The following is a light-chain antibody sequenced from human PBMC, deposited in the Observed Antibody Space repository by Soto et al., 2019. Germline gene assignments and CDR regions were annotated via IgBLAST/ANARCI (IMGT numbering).Light chain of an antibody. Sequence: QSALTQPASVSGSPGQSITISCTGTSRDVGGYNYVSWYQQHPGKAPKLMIYDVSNRPSGVSNRFSGSKSGNTASLTISGRPAEDEADYYCSSYTSSSTLRVFGGGTQLTVL. CDR3: SSYTSSSTLRV. CDR1: SRDVGGYNY. CDR2: DVS. V-gene: IGLV2-14*01. J-gene: IGLJ3*02.